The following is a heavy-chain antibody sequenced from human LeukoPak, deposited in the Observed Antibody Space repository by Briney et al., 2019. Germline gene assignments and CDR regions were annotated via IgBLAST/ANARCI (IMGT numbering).Heavy chain of an antibody. D-gene: IGHD1-26*01. CDR2: ISSSSSYI. Sequence: GGSLRLSCAASGFTFSSYIMNWVRQAPGKGLEWVSSISSSSSYIYYADSVKGRFTISRDNAKNSLYLQMNSLRAEDTAVYYCARAGGSYYDAFDIWGQRTMVTVSS. V-gene: IGHV3-21*01. CDR3: ARAGGSYYDAFDI. CDR1: GFTFSSYI. J-gene: IGHJ3*02.